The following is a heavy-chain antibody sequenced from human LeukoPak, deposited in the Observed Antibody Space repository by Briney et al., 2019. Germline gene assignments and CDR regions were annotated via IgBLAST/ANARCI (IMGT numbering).Heavy chain of an antibody. CDR3: ASRRDLRGSGSYYIFDY. D-gene: IGHD3-10*01. CDR1: GYTFTSYA. CDR2: INAGNGNT. V-gene: IGHV1-3*03. Sequence: ASVKVSCKASGYTFTSYAMHWVRQAPGQRLEWMGWINAGNGNTKYSQEFQGRVTITADESTSTAYMELSSLRSEDTAVYYCASRRDLRGSGSYYIFDYWGQGTLVTVSS. J-gene: IGHJ4*02.